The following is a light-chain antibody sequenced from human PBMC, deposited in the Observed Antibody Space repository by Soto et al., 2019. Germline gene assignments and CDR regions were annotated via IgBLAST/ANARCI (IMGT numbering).Light chain of an antibody. CDR3: QHSHSAPLT. CDR1: QSFSSH. V-gene: IGKV1-39*01. J-gene: IGKJ4*01. Sequence: DIQMTQSPSSLSASVGDRVTITCRASQSFSSHLNWYQQKPGKAPKLLICAASTLLSGVPSRFSGSGSGTDFTLTISSLQPEDFATYSCQHSHSAPLTFGRGTKVEIK. CDR2: AAS.